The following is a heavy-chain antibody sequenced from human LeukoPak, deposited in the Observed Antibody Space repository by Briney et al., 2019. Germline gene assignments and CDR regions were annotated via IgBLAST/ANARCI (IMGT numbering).Heavy chain of an antibody. J-gene: IGHJ4*02. CDR1: GFTFSSYW. V-gene: IGHV3-74*01. CDR3: AKSGCSSTSCSLDY. Sequence: GGSLRLSCAASGFTFSSYWMHWVRQAPGKGLVWVSRINSDGSSTYYADSVKGRFTISRDNSKNTLYLQMNSLRAEDTAVYYCAKSGCSSTSCSLDYWGQGTLVTVSS. CDR2: INSDGSST. D-gene: IGHD2-2*01.